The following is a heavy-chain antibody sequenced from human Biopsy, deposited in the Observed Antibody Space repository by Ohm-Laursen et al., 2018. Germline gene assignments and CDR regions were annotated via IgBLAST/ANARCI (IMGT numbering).Heavy chain of an antibody. Sequence: GTLSLTCAASGGSISSYYWSWIRQPPGKGLKWIGYIYYTGSTNYNPSLKSRVTISVDTSMNHLSLRLTSVTAADTAVYYCAKHGSGWTGDDAFHIWGQGTMVTVSS. V-gene: IGHV4-59*08. CDR3: AKHGSGWTGDDAFHI. CDR1: GGSISSYY. CDR2: IYYTGST. D-gene: IGHD6-19*01. J-gene: IGHJ3*02.